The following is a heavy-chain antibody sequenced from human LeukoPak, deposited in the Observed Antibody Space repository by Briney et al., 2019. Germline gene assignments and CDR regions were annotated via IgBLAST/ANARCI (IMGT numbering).Heavy chain of an antibody. CDR3: ALAPYYYDSSGYVDY. CDR1: GGSFSGYY. CDR2: INHSGST. D-gene: IGHD3-22*01. V-gene: IGHV4-34*01. Sequence: PSETLSLTCAVYGGSFSGYYWSWIRQPPGKGLEWIGEINHSGSTNYSPSLKSRVTISVDTSKNQFSLKLSSVTAADTAVYYCALAPYYYDSSGYVDYWGQGTLVTVSS. J-gene: IGHJ4*02.